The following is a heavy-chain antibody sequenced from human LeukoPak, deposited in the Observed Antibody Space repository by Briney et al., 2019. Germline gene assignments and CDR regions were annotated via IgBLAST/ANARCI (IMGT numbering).Heavy chain of an antibody. V-gene: IGHV3-30*18. Sequence: GGSLRLSCAASGFTFSGYGMHWVRQAPGKGLEWVAVISYDGSDKYYADSVKGRFTISRDNSKNTLYLQMNSLRAEDTAVYYCAKDRGSGGAPAGGYYYGMDVWGQGTTVTVSS. CDR2: ISYDGSDK. D-gene: IGHD3-10*01. CDR1: GFTFSGYG. CDR3: AKDRGSGGAPAGGYYYGMDV. J-gene: IGHJ6*02.